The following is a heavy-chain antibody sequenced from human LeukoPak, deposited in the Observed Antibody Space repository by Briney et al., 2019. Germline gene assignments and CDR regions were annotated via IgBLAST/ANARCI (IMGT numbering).Heavy chain of an antibody. CDR1: GGTFSSYA. D-gene: IGHD3-16*01. V-gene: IGHV1-2*02. Sequence: GSSVKVSCKASGGTFSSYAISWVRQAPGQGLEWMGWINPNSGGTNYAQKFQGRVTMTRDTSISTAYMELSRLRSDDTAVYYCARVGGNTEEAQVAFDIWGQGTMVTVSS. CDR2: INPNSGGT. J-gene: IGHJ3*02. CDR3: ARVGGNTEEAQVAFDI.